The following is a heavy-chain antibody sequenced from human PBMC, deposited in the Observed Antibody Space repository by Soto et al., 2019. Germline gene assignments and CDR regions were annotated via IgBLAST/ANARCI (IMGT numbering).Heavy chain of an antibody. Sequence: EVQLLESGGGLVQPGRSLRLSCAASGFTFSNYAMSWVRQAPGQGLDWVSAISGSGGTTYYADSVKGRFTISRDNSKNTRFLKMNSLRAEDAAVYYCEKFFVETGSNSGWPWSFHCWGQGTLVTVSS. J-gene: IGHJ4*02. D-gene: IGHD6-25*01. CDR1: GFTFSNYA. CDR3: EKFFVETGSNSGWPWSFHC. V-gene: IGHV3-23*01. CDR2: ISGSGGTT.